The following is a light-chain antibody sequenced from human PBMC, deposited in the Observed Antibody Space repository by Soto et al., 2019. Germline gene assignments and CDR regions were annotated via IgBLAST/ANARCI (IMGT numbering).Light chain of an antibody. V-gene: IGKV3D-20*02. CDR2: AAS. J-gene: IGKJ1*01. Sequence: EIVLTQSPGTLSLSPGERATLSCRASQSVSSHYLAWYQQKPGQAPRLLIYAASSRATGIPARFSGSGSGTDFTLTISSLEPEDFAVYYCQQRSNWPRTFGQGTKVDI. CDR1: QSVSSHY. CDR3: QQRSNWPRT.